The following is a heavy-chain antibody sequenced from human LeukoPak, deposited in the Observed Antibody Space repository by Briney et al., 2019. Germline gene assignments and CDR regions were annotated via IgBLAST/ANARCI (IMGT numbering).Heavy chain of an antibody. CDR1: GYTFTSYG. CDR2: INTNTGNP. V-gene: IGHV7-4-1*02. CDR3: ARPGVTGGPASDY. D-gene: IGHD3-10*01. Sequence: GASVKVSCKASGYTFTSYGMNWVRQAPGQGLEWMGWINTNTGNPTYAQGFTGRFVFSLDTSVSTAYLQISSLKAKDTAVYFCARPGVTGGPASDYWGQGTVVTVSS. J-gene: IGHJ4*02.